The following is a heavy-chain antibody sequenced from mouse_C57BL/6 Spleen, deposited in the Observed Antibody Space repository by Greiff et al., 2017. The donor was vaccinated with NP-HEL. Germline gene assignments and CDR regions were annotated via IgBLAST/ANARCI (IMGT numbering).Heavy chain of an antibody. CDR1: GFNIKDDY. J-gene: IGHJ2*01. Sequence: EVQLQQSGAELVRPGASVKLSCTASGFNIKDDYMHWVKQRPEQGLEWIGWIDPENGDTEYASKFQGKATITADTSSNTAYLQLSSLTSEDTAVYYCTTSDDYHYFDEWGQGTTLTVSS. CDR3: TTSDDYHYFDE. V-gene: IGHV14-4*01. D-gene: IGHD2-4*01. CDR2: IDPENGDT.